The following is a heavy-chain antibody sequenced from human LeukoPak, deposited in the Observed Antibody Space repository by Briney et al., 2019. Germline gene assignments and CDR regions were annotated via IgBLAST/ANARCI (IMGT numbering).Heavy chain of an antibody. V-gene: IGHV3-11*01. CDR2: ISSSGSTI. CDR3: ARVPLRFLEWLPRFIFDP. D-gene: IGHD3-3*01. CDR1: GFTFSDYY. J-gene: IGHJ5*02. Sequence: PGGSLRLSCAASGFTFSDYYMSWIRQAPGKGLEWVSYISSSGSTIYYADSVKGRFTISRDNAKNSLYLQMNSLRAEDTAVYYCARVPLRFLEWLPRFIFDPWGQGTLVTVSS.